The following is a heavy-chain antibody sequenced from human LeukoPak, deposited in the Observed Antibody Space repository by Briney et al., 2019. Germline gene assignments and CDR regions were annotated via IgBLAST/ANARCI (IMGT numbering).Heavy chain of an antibody. CDR2: IYSGGST. Sequence: GGSLRLSCAASGFTVSSNYMSWVRQAPGKGLEWVSVIYSGGSTYSADSVKGRFIISRDNSKNTLYLQMNSLRAEDTAVYYCARGAYGSGSYYNDYWGQGTLVTVSS. V-gene: IGHV3-53*01. CDR1: GFTVSSNY. J-gene: IGHJ4*02. D-gene: IGHD3-10*01. CDR3: ARGAYGSGSYYNDY.